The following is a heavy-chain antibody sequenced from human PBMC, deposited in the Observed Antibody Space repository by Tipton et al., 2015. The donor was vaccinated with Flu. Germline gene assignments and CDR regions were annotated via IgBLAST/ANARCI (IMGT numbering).Heavy chain of an antibody. V-gene: IGHV4-38-2*01. CDR3: ARTTYYDGSGSSDY. CDR1: NYSISSAYY. Sequence: GLVKPSETLSLICAVSNYSISSAYYWSWIRQPPGKGLECIGCISHSWITYYNPSLKSRVTISVDMAKNQFSQRLSSVTAAVTAVYSCARTTYYDGSGSSDYWGQGTLVTVSS. CDR2: ISHSWIT. J-gene: IGHJ4*02. D-gene: IGHD3-10*01.